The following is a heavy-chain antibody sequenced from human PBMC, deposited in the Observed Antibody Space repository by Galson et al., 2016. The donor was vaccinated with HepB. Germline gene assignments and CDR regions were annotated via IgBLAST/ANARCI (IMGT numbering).Heavy chain of an antibody. CDR2: FSGDGINH. Sequence: SLRLSCAASGFTFSTYAMSWVRQAPGKGLEWVSSFSGDGINHPHADSVRGRFTISRDTSKNTVYLQMDSLRVDDTAVYYCAREGYTSGRACTFDLWGQGTVVTVSS. CDR3: AREGYTSGRACTFDL. D-gene: IGHD6-19*01. J-gene: IGHJ3*01. CDR1: GFTFSTYA. V-gene: IGHV3-23*01.